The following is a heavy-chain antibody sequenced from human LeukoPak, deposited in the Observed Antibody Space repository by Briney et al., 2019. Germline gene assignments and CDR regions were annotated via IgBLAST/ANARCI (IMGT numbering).Heavy chain of an antibody. J-gene: IGHJ4*02. CDR1: GYTLTELS. D-gene: IGHD3-22*01. CDR3: ATVGYYYDSSGSPLESDY. CDR2: FDPEDGET. Sequence: ASVKVSCKVSGYTLTELSMHWVRQAPGKGLEWMGGFDPEDGETIYAQKFQGRVTMTEDTSTDTAYMELSSLRSEDTAVYYCATVGYYYDSSGSPLESDYWGQGTLVTVSS. V-gene: IGHV1-24*01.